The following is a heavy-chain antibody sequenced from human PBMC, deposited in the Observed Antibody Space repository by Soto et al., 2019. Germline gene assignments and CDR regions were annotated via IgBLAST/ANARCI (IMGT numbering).Heavy chain of an antibody. J-gene: IGHJ6*02. V-gene: IGHV3-23*01. CDR2: ISDSGGST. Sequence: GGSLTLSCAAAGFTVSSYAMMWFRQAPGKGLEWVSTISDSGGSTYYAASVKGRYTLFRHNSKHTLSLQMNSLRADDTAVYYCAKRDAAVWGRGTTVTVSS. CDR3: AKRDAAV. CDR1: GFTVSSYA. D-gene: IGHD6-25*01.